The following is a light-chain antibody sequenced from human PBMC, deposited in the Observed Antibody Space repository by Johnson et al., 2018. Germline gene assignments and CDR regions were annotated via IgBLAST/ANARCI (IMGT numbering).Light chain of an antibody. V-gene: IGLV1-51*02. CDR1: SSNIGNNY. CDR2: ENN. J-gene: IGLJ1*01. Sequence: QSVLTQPPSVSAAPGQKVTISCSGSSSNIGNNYVSWYQQLPGTAPKLLIYENNKRPSGIPDRFSGSKSGTSATLGITGLQTGAEADYDRGTWDSSPSAGSAFRTGTKVTVL. CDR3: GTWDSSPSAGSA.